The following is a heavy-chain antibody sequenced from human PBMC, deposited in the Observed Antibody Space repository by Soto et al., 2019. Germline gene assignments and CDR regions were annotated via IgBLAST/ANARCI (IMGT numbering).Heavy chain of an antibody. J-gene: IGHJ5*02. Sequence: QVQLQESGPGLVKPSQTLSLTCTVSGASISSGTYYWSWIRQRPGKGLEWIGYIYFNGNTYYNPSLKSRVTISVDTSRNRFSLRLTSVTVADTAVYYCARAYYDVLTGDSRQGHVHNWLDPWGQGTLVTVSS. V-gene: IGHV4-31*03. CDR1: GASISSGTYY. D-gene: IGHD3-9*01. CDR3: ARAYYDVLTGDSRQGHVHNWLDP. CDR2: IYFNGNT.